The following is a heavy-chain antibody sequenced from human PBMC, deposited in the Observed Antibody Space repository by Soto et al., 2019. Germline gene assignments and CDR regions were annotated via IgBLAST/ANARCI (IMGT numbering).Heavy chain of an antibody. CDR1: GYIFTSYY. J-gene: IGHJ4*02. D-gene: IGHD2-2*01. V-gene: IGHV1-46*01. CDR3: ARGPATAPDAY. Sequence: QVQLAQSGTEVKKPGASVKVSCKTSGYIFTSYYIHWVRQAPGQGLEWMGIINPSGGTTTYAPKCQGRVTMTRDTSTSTVDMELSSLRSEDTAVYCCARGPATAPDAYWGLGTLVTVSS. CDR2: INPSGGTT.